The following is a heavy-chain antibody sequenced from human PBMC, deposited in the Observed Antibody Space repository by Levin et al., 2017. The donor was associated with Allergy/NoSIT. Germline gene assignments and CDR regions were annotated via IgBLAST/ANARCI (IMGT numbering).Heavy chain of an antibody. CDR3: ARDWEYYGSGSYIVVGY. Sequence: GESLKISCKASGYTFTSYAMNWVRQAPGQGLEWMGWINTNTGNPTYAQGFTGRFVFSLDTSVSTAYLQISSLKAEDTAVYYCARDWEYYGSGSYIVVGYWGQGTLVTVSS. CDR1: GYTFTSYA. D-gene: IGHD3-10*01. J-gene: IGHJ4*02. CDR2: INTNTGNP. V-gene: IGHV7-4-1*02.